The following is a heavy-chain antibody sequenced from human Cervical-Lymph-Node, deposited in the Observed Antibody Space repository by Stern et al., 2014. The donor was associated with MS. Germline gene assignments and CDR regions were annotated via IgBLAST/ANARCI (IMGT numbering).Heavy chain of an antibody. CDR2: MKPDSGDA. CDR3: TKAWDS. Sequence: QVQLGQSGAEVKKPGASVKVSCKTSGYTFTSDDINWVRQASGQGLEWMGWMKPDSGDAGDAQKFQSRLAITRDTSISTAYMELTTLRSEDTAVYYCTKAWDSWGQGTLVTVSS. J-gene: IGHJ4*02. V-gene: IGHV1-8*03. CDR1: GYTFTSDD.